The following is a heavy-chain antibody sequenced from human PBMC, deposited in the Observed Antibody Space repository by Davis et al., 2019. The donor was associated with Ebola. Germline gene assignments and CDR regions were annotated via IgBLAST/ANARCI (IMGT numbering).Heavy chain of an antibody. CDR1: GYRFTNYW. D-gene: IGHD6-13*01. V-gene: IGHV5-51*01. CDR2: IFPGDSDT. Sequence: GGSLRLSCKGSGYRFTNYWIGWVRQMPGRGLEWMGVIFPGDSDTTYSPSFHGQVTISVDKSINTAYLQWRSLKASDTAMYYCARSDSSSNRQIVFDYWGQGTLVTVSS. CDR3: ARSDSSSNRQIVFDY. J-gene: IGHJ4*02.